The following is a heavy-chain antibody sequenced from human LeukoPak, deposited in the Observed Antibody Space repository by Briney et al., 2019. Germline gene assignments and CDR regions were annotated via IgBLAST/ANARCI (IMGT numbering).Heavy chain of an antibody. CDR2: INHSGIA. J-gene: IGHJ4*02. D-gene: IGHD2-15*01. Sequence: SETLSLTCAVYGGSFTEYYWSWLRQPPGKGLEWVGEINHSGIASQNPSLNSRVGISVDTSKNQFSLKVNSVTAAVTSVYYCARAACSGGICYSFSEYYFDFWGQGTLVSVSS. CDR3: ARAACSGGICYSFSEYYFDF. V-gene: IGHV4-34*01. CDR1: GGSFTEYY.